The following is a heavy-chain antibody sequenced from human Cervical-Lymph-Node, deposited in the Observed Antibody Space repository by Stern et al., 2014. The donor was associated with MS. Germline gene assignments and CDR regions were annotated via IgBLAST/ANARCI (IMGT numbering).Heavy chain of an antibody. CDR3: GRGWGDPRH. D-gene: IGHD3-16*01. J-gene: IGHJ4*02. Sequence: QVQLVQSGAEVKKPGASVNVSCKASGYTFSSFAITWVRQAPGQGLEWMGTITVYNGNTNYAQRVQDRVTRPPDPPTTPAYREVRTLESDDTPLYYGGRGWGDPRHWGQGTLVTVSS. CDR2: ITVYNGNT. V-gene: IGHV1-18*01. CDR1: GYTFSSFA.